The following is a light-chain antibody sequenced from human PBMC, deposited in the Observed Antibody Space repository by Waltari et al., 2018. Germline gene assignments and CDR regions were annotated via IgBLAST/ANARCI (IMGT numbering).Light chain of an antibody. Sequence: EIVLTQSPGTLSLSPGERATLSCRASQSVSSFLAWFQQQHGQTPRPLSYGASHRATWIPYRFSGSGSGTDFTLTISRLDPEDFAVYDCLQSGISFPLSFGGGTKVEIK. CDR2: GAS. CDR3: LQSGISFPLS. CDR1: QSVSSF. J-gene: IGKJ4*01. V-gene: IGKV3-20*01.